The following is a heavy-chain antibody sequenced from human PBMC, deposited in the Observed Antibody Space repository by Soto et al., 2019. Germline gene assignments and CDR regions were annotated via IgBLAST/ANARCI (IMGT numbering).Heavy chain of an antibody. D-gene: IGHD3-3*01. Sequence: GGSLRLSCAASGFTFSSYAMHWVRQAPGKGLEWVAVISYDGSNKYYADSVKGRFTISRDNSKNTLYLQMNSLRAEDTAVYYCARVRYDFWSGYYDPTNYYYYGMDVWGQGTTVTVSS. CDR2: ISYDGSNK. CDR1: GFTFSSYA. V-gene: IGHV3-30-3*01. J-gene: IGHJ6*02. CDR3: ARVRYDFWSGYYDPTNYYYYGMDV.